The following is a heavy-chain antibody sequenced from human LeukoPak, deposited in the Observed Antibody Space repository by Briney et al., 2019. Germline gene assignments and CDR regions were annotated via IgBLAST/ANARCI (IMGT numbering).Heavy chain of an antibody. CDR3: ARDRSPDFWSGDYRDAFDI. D-gene: IGHD3-3*01. CDR2: ISGYNGNT. V-gene: IGHV1-18*01. J-gene: IGHJ3*02. Sequence: ASVKVSCKASGGTFSSYAISWVRQAPGQGLEWMGWISGYNGNTNSAQKLQGRVSMTTDTSTSTAYMELRSLRSDDTAVYYCARDRSPDFWSGDYRDAFDIWGQGTMVTVSS. CDR1: GGTFSSYA.